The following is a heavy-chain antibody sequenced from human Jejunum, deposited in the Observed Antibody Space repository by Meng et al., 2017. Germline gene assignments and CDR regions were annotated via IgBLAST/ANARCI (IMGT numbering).Heavy chain of an antibody. CDR3: ATSTYSSSWYYFDF. J-gene: IGHJ4*02. D-gene: IGHD6-13*01. Sequence: EGSLRLSCAASGITFSTHAMSWVRQAPGKGLEWVSGIGGSGARTYYADSVKGRFTISRDNSKNTLYLQMNSLRAEDTAVYYCATSTYSSSWYYFDFWGQGTLVTVSS. V-gene: IGHV3-23*01. CDR1: GITFSTHA. CDR2: IGGSGART.